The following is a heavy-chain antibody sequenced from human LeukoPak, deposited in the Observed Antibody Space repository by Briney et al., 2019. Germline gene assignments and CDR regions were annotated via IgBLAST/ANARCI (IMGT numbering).Heavy chain of an antibody. D-gene: IGHD3-10*01. V-gene: IGHV3-11*01. Sequence: KPGGSPRLSCAASGFTFSDYYMSWIRQAPXXXXXWVSYISSSGSTIYYADSVKGRFTISRDNAKNSLYLQMNSLRAEDTAVYYCARRGSGSTLDYWGQGTLVTVSS. CDR2: ISSSGSTI. CDR3: ARRGSGSTLDY. J-gene: IGHJ4*02. CDR1: GFTFSDYY.